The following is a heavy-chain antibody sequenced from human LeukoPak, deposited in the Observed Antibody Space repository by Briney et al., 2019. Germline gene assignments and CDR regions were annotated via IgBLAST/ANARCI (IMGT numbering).Heavy chain of an antibody. Sequence: GGSLRLSCTASGFTFSNYAMSWVRQAPGRGLEWVSTISGSGANTYYADSVKGRFTISRDNSKNTLYLQMNSLRADDTAIYYCAKGRALEVVAAFNYWGQGTVVTASS. J-gene: IGHJ4*02. V-gene: IGHV3-23*01. D-gene: IGHD2-15*01. CDR1: GFTFSNYA. CDR2: ISGSGANT. CDR3: AKGRALEVVAAFNY.